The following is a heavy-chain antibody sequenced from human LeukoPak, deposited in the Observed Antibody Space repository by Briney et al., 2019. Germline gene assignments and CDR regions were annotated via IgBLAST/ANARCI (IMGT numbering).Heavy chain of an antibody. J-gene: IGHJ5*02. CDR1: LYTFTRYG. CDR2: ISAYNGNT. V-gene: IGHV1-18*01. D-gene: IGHD6-19*01. CDR3: AGRPYNSGWYLIWVDT. Sequence: ASVTVSCTASLYTFTRYGISWVRQARGQELEGMGWISAYNGNTNYAQKLQGRVNMITDTFTSTTYKDLRSLKSDDTAVYYGAGRPYNSGWYLIWVDTGGQGNVVTVTS.